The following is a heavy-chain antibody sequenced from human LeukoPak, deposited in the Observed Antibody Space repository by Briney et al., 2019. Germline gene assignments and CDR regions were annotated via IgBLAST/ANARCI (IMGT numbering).Heavy chain of an antibody. Sequence: PGGSLRLSCAASGFTFSTFWMHWVRQGPGKGLVWVSRIKGDGSIVSYADSVKGRFTISRDNAKKTLYLQMISLRLEDTASYYCAKDSYGGSGSYYLYSFDMWGQGTMVTVSS. CDR2: IKGDGSIV. V-gene: IGHV3-74*01. J-gene: IGHJ3*02. CDR1: GFTFSTFW. D-gene: IGHD3-10*01. CDR3: AKDSYGGSGSYYLYSFDM.